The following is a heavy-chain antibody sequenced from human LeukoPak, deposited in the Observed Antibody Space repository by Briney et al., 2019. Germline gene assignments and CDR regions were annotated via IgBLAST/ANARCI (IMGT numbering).Heavy chain of an antibody. CDR2: IYPGDSDT. Sequence: GASLKISCKGSGYSFTSYWIGWVRQMPGHGLEWMGIIYPGDSDTRYSPSFQDQVTISADKSISTASLQWSSLKASDTAMYYCARPQYGNWFDPWSQGTLVTVSS. J-gene: IGHJ5*02. CDR3: ARPQYGNWFDP. V-gene: IGHV5-51*01. CDR1: GYSFTSYW. D-gene: IGHD2-8*01.